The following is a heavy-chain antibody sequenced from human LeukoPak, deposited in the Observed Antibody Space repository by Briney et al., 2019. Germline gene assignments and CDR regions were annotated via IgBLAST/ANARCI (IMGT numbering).Heavy chain of an antibody. Sequence: AGGSLRLSCAASEFTFSSYAMSWARQAPGKGLEWVSAISGSGGSPYYADSVKGRFTISRDNSKNTLYLQMNSLRADDTAVYCCAKGSRGSYYGSYYDYWGQGTLVAVSS. CDR1: EFTFSSYA. V-gene: IGHV3-23*01. D-gene: IGHD1-26*01. CDR2: ISGSGGSP. J-gene: IGHJ4*02. CDR3: AKGSRGSYYGSYYDY.